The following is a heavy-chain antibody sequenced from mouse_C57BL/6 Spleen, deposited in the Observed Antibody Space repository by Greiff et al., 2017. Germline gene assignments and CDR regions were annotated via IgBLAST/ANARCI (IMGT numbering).Heavy chain of an antibody. Sequence: VKLVESGAELVRPGTSVKMSCKASGYTFTNYWIGWAKQRPGHGLEWIGDIYPGGGYTNYNEKFKGKATLTADKSSSTAYMQFSSLTSEDSAIYYCARSNYGTPFDYWGQGTTLTVSS. CDR2: IYPGGGYT. D-gene: IGHD2-1*01. J-gene: IGHJ2*01. CDR1: GYTFTNYW. CDR3: ARSNYGTPFDY. V-gene: IGHV1-63*01.